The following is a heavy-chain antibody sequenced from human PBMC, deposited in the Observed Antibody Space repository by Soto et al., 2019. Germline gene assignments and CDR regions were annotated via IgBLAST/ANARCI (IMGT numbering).Heavy chain of an antibody. CDR1: GGTFSSYT. Sequence: QVQLVQSGAEVKKPGSSVKVSCKASGGTFSSYTISWVRQAPGQGLEWMGRIIPILGIANYAQKFQGRVTNTXXXXTSXXXXXXXXXXXXDTAVYYCARCRGTVAGTNSGFDYWGQGTLVTVSS. CDR2: IIPILGIA. D-gene: IGHD6-19*01. V-gene: IGHV1-69*02. J-gene: IGHJ4*02. CDR3: ARCRGTVAGTNSGFDY.